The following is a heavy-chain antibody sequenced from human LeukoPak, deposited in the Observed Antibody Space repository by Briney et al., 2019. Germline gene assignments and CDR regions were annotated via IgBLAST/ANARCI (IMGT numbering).Heavy chain of an antibody. CDR3: AKDRSSGGSCYNY. Sequence: GSLRLSCAASGFTFSNYAMTWVRQAPGKGLEWVSGISGSGGATYYADSVKGRFTISRDNSENTVYLQMNSLRVEDTAIYYCAKDRSSGGSCYNYWGRGTQVTVSS. CDR2: ISGSGGAT. D-gene: IGHD2-15*01. CDR1: GFTFSNYA. J-gene: IGHJ4*02. V-gene: IGHV3-23*01.